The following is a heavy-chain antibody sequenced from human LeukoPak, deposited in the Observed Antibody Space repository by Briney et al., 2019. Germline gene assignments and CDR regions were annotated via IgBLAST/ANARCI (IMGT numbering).Heavy chain of an antibody. D-gene: IGHD6-6*01. CDR2: INHSGST. CDR1: GFTFSNYA. Sequence: GSLRLSCTASGFTFSNYAMNWVRQPPGKGLEWMGGINHSGSTNYNMFLKGRVTISVEPSKHQFSLKVSSVTAADTAVYYCASKLEQLVRDAFDIWGQGTMVTVSS. V-gene: IGHV4-34*01. J-gene: IGHJ3*02. CDR3: ASKLEQLVRDAFDI.